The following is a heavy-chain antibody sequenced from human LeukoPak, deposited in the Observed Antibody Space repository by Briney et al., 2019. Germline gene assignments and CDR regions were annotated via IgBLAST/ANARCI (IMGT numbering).Heavy chain of an antibody. CDR3: AKVVSGHYYDSSGYTDY. CDR2: ISGSGGST. V-gene: IGHV3-23*01. D-gene: IGHD3-22*01. Sequence: PGGSLRLSCAASGFTFSSYAMSWVRQAPGKGLEWVSAISGSGGSTYYADSVKGRFTISRDNSKNTLYLQMNSLRAEDTAVYYCAKVVSGHYYDSSGYTDYWGQGTLVTVSS. J-gene: IGHJ4*02. CDR1: GFTFSSYA.